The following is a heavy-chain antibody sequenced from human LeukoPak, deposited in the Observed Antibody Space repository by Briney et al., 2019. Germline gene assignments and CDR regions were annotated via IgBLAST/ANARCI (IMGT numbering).Heavy chain of an antibody. CDR3: ATLYDILTGSLGAFDI. CDR2: INPNSGGT. CDR1: GYTFTGYY. D-gene: IGHD3-9*01. J-gene: IGHJ3*02. Sequence: ASVKVSCKASGYTFTGYYMHWVRQAPGRGLEWMGWINPNSGGTNYAQKFQGRVTMTRDTSISTAYMELSRLRSDDTAVYYCATLYDILTGSLGAFDIWGQGTMVTVSS. V-gene: IGHV1-2*02.